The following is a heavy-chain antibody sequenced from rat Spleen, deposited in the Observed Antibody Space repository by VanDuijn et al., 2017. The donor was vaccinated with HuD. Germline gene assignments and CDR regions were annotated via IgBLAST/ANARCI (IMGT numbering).Heavy chain of an antibody. CDR2: ISAGGDST. Sequence: EVQLVESDGGLVQPGRSLKLSCAASGFTFSDFYMAWVRQAPTKGLEWVAYISAGGDSTYCRDSVKGRFTISSDNAKSTLYLQMDSLRSEDTAPYYCTRRHYGYTDYFDYWGQGVMVTVSS. V-gene: IGHV5-27*01. CDR3: TRRHYGYTDYFDY. CDR1: GFTFSDFY. D-gene: IGHD1-9*01. J-gene: IGHJ2*01.